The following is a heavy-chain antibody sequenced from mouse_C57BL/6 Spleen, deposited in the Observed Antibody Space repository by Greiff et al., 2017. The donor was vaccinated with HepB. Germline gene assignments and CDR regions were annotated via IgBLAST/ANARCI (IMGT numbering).Heavy chain of an antibody. CDR3: TRYHYDYDRGFAY. CDR1: GYTFTDYE. V-gene: IGHV1-15*01. Sequence: VKLQESGAELVRPGASVTLSCKASGYTFTDYEMHWVKQTPVHGLEWIGAIDPETGGTAYNQKFKGKAILTADKSSSTAYMELRSLTSEDSAVYYCTRYHYDYDRGFAYWGQGTLVTVSA. D-gene: IGHD2-4*01. J-gene: IGHJ3*01. CDR2: IDPETGGT.